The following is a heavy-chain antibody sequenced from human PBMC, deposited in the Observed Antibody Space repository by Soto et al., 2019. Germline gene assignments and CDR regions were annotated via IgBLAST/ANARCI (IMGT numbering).Heavy chain of an antibody. CDR3: ARLPLAARTYYYYGLDV. V-gene: IGHV1-18*01. CDR2: ISAYNGNT. D-gene: IGHD6-6*01. CDR1: GYTFTSYG. Sequence: QVQLVQSGAEVKKPGASVKVSCKASGYTFTSYGISWVRQAPGQGLEWMGWISAYNGNTNYAQKLQGRVTMTTDTSTSTAYMELRSLRSADTAVYYCARLPLAARTYYYYGLDVWGQGTTVTVSS. J-gene: IGHJ6*02.